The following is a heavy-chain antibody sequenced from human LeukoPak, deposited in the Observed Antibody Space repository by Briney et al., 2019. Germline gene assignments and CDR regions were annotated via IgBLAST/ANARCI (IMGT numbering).Heavy chain of an antibody. CDR2: ISGSGGST. CDR1: GFTFSSYA. V-gene: IGHV3-23*01. CDR3: AKGARGYSYGPLYFDY. Sequence: GGSLRLSCAASGFTFSSYAMSWVRQAPGKGLEWVSAISGSGGSTYYADSVKGRFTISRDNSKNTLYLQMNSLRAEDTAVYYCAKGARGYSYGPLYFDYWGQGTLVTVSS. D-gene: IGHD5-18*01. J-gene: IGHJ4*02.